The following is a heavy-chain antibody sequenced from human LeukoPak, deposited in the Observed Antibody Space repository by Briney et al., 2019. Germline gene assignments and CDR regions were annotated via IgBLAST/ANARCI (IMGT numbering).Heavy chain of an antibody. D-gene: IGHD3-22*01. CDR1: GFTFDDYA. CDR2: INWNGGST. V-gene: IGHV3-20*04. J-gene: IGHJ4*02. Sequence: GGSLRLSCAASGFTFDDYAMHWVRQAPGKGLEWVSGINWNGGSTGYADSVKGRFTISRDNAKNSLYLQMNSLRAEDTALYYCARALYDSSGYPLDYWGQGTLVTVSS. CDR3: ARALYDSSGYPLDY.